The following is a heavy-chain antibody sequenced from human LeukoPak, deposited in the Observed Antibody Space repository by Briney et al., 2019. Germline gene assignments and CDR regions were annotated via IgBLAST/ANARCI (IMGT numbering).Heavy chain of an antibody. V-gene: IGHV4-59*12. Sequence: SETLSLTCTVSGGSISSYYWSWIRQPPGKGLEWIGYIYYSGSTNYNPSLKSRVTISVDTSKNQFSLKLSSVTAADTAVYYCARDYYDSSGYYKKTFDAFDIWGQGTMVTVSS. CDR2: IYYSGST. J-gene: IGHJ3*02. D-gene: IGHD3-22*01. CDR1: GGSISSYY. CDR3: ARDYYDSSGYYKKTFDAFDI.